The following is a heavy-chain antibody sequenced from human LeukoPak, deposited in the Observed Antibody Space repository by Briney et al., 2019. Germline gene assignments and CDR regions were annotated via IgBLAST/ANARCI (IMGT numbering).Heavy chain of an antibody. Sequence: GGSLRLSCAASGITLSGYSMNWVRQAPGKGLEWVSSISSSSGYIYYADSVKGRFTISRDNAKNSVFLQMNSLRAEDTAVYYCARSGLYCSGDICRAGYYFDYWGQGTLVTVSS. CDR1: GITLSGYS. CDR2: ISSSSGYI. CDR3: ARSGLYCSGDICRAGYYFDY. D-gene: IGHD2-15*01. J-gene: IGHJ4*02. V-gene: IGHV3-21*01.